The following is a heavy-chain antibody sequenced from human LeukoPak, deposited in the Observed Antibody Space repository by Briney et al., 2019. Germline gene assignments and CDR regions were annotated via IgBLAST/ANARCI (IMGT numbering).Heavy chain of an antibody. Sequence: SETLSLTCTVSGGSISTSNYYWGWIRQPPGKGLEWIGNIFYSGSTYYSPSLRSRVTISLDTSRNQFSLKLNSVTAADTAVYYCAKNRESYWVPELDYWGQGTLVTVSS. CDR2: IFYSGST. CDR1: GGSISTSNYY. D-gene: IGHD1-26*01. CDR3: AKNRESYWVPELDY. V-gene: IGHV4-39*07. J-gene: IGHJ4*02.